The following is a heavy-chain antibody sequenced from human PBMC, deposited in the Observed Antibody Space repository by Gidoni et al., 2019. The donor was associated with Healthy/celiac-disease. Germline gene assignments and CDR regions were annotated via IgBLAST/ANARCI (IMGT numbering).Heavy chain of an antibody. CDR1: GGYY. CDR3: ARGMRRLPQNWFDP. CDR2: IYYSGST. Sequence: GGYYWSWIRQHPGKGLEWIGYIYYSGSTYYNPSLKSRVTISVDTSKNQFSLKLSSVTAADTAVYYCARGMRRLPQNWFDPWGQGTLVTVSS. V-gene: IGHV4-31*02. J-gene: IGHJ5*02.